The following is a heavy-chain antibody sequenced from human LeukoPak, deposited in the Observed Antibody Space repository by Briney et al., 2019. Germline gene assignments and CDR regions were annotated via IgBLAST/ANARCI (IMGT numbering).Heavy chain of an antibody. D-gene: IGHD6-19*01. J-gene: IGHJ3*02. Sequence: GSLRLSCAASGFTVSSNYTSWVRQAPGKGLEWVSVIYSGGSTYYADSVKGRFTISRDNSKNTLYLQMNSLRAEDTAVYYCARKYSSGWYYGDDAFDIWGQGTMVTVSS. V-gene: IGHV3-53*01. CDR1: GFTVSSNY. CDR2: IYSGGST. CDR3: ARKYSSGWYYGDDAFDI.